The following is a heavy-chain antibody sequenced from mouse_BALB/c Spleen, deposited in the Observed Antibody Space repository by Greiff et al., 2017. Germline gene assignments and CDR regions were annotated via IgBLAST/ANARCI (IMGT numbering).Heavy chain of an antibody. CDR2: IYPGNSDT. V-gene: IGHV1-5*01. CDR3: TRLPQLGLSRFAY. Sequence: VQLQQSGTVLARPGASVKMSCKASGYTFTSYWMHWVKQRPGQGLEWIGAIYPGNSDTSYNQKFKGKAKLTAVTSTSTAYMELSSLTNQDSEVYDCTRLPQLGLSRFAYWGQGTLVTVSA. J-gene: IGHJ3*01. CDR1: GYTFTSYW. D-gene: IGHD4-1*02.